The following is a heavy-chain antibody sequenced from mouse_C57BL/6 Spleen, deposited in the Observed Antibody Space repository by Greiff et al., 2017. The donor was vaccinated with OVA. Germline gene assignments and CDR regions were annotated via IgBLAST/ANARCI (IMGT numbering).Heavy chain of an antibody. Sequence: VQLQQSGPELVKPGASVKISCKASGYAFSSSWMNWVKQRPGKGLECIGRIYPGDGDTNYNGKFKGKATLTADKSSSTAYMQLSSLTSEDSAVYFCASLTVDYAMDYWGQGTSVTVSS. CDR3: ASLTVDYAMDY. CDR1: GYAFSSSW. V-gene: IGHV1-82*01. CDR2: IYPGDGDT. J-gene: IGHJ4*01. D-gene: IGHD1-1*01.